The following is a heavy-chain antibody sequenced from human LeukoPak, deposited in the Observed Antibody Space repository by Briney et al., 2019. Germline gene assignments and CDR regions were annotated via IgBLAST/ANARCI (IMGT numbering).Heavy chain of an antibody. Sequence: PGGSLRLSCAASGFTFSDYYMSWIRQAPGKGLEWVSYISSSGSTIYYADSVKGRLTISRDNAKNSLYLQMNSLRAEDTAVYYCARTSTGGSDYDILTGYYNRRGAFDYWGQGTLVTVSS. CDR3: ARTSTGGSDYDILTGYYNRRGAFDY. CDR2: ISSSGSTI. J-gene: IGHJ4*02. V-gene: IGHV3-11*01. CDR1: GFTFSDYY. D-gene: IGHD3-9*01.